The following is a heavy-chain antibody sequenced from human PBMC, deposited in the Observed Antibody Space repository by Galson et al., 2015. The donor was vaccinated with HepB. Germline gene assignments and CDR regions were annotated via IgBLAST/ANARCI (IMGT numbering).Heavy chain of an antibody. J-gene: IGHJ4*02. V-gene: IGHV3-23*01. D-gene: IGHD5-24*01. CDR2: ITSSGGTT. CDR3: AKRQDGVEGN. CDR1: EFTFSSFA. Sequence: SLRLSCAASEFTFSSFAMSWVRQAPGKRLEWVSSITSSGGTTFYADSVKGRFTISRDNSKNTAYLQMNSLRVEDTAVYYCAKRQDGVEGNWGQGTLVTVSS.